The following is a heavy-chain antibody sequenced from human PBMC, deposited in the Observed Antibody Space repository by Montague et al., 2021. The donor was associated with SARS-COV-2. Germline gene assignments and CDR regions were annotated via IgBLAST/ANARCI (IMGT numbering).Heavy chain of an antibody. D-gene: IGHD3-22*01. CDR1: GGSFSDNY. V-gene: IGHV4-34*01. CDR3: ARGRQHFNMIVVVMTGGEYYHDY. J-gene: IGHJ4*02. Sequence: SETLSLTCAVYGGSFSDNYWSWIRKPPGKGLEWIGEINHRGTSNYNPSLKRQISISVDTSKNQFSLYLGSVTAADTAGYYCARGRQHFNMIVVVMTGGEYYHDYWGQGTLVTVSS. CDR2: INHRGTS.